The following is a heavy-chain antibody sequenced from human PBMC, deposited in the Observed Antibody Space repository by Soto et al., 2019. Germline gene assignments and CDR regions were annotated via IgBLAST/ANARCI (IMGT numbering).Heavy chain of an antibody. V-gene: IGHV4-34*01. CDR1: GGSFSGYY. CDR3: ERVGSGWYGCGMDV. D-gene: IGHD6-19*01. Sequence: SETLSLTCAVYGGSFSGYYWSWIRQPPGKGLEWIGEINHSGSTNYNPSLKSRVTISVDTSKNQFSLKLSSVTAADTAVYYCERVGSGWYGCGMDVWGQGTTVTVSS. J-gene: IGHJ6*02. CDR2: INHSGST.